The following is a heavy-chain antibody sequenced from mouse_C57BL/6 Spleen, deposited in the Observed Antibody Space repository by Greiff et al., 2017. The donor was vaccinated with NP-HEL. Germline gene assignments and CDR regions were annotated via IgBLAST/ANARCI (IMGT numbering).Heavy chain of an antibody. CDR3: ARAYDYDGRFAY. V-gene: IGHV1-82*01. J-gene: IGHJ3*01. Sequence: QVQLQQSGPELVKPGASVKISCKASGYAFSSSWMNWVKQRPGKGLEWIGRIYPGDGDTNYNGKFKGKATLTADKSSSTAYMQLSSLTSEDSAVYYCARAYDYDGRFAYWGQGTLVTVSA. CDR2: IYPGDGDT. D-gene: IGHD2-4*01. CDR1: GYAFSSSW.